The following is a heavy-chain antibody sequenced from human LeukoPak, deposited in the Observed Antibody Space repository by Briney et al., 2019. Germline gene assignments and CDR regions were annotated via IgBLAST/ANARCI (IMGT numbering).Heavy chain of an antibody. CDR1: GYTFTGYY. J-gene: IGHJ4*02. V-gene: IGHV1-2*02. Sequence: ASVKVSCKASGYTFTGYYMHWVRQAPGQGLEWMGWINPNSGGTNYAQKFQGRVTITRNTSISTTYMELSSLRFEDTAVYYCARGRERGSSSSFTDYWGQGTLVIVSS. CDR2: INPNSGGT. D-gene: IGHD6-6*01. CDR3: ARGRERGSSSSFTDY.